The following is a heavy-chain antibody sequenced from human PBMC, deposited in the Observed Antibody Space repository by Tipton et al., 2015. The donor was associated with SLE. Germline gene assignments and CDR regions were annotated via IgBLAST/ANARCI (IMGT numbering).Heavy chain of an antibody. CDR2: IYSGGDT. J-gene: IGHJ4*02. CDR1: GFTVSDNY. CDR3: ARGGPYSSGGDY. Sequence: SLRLSCAASGFTVSDNYMSWVRQAPGKGLEWVSIIYSGGDTYYADSVKGRFTISRDNSKNTVYLQMNSLRSDDTAVYYCARGGPYSSGGDYWGQGTLVTVSS. D-gene: IGHD6-19*01. V-gene: IGHV3-53*05.